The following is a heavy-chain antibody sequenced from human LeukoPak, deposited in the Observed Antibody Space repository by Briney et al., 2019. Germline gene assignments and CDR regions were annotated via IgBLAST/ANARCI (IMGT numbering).Heavy chain of an antibody. CDR1: GYTFTSYG. D-gene: IGHD6-6*01. J-gene: IGHJ6*02. V-gene: IGHV1-46*01. CDR3: ARAYSSSSYGMDV. CDR2: INPSGGST. Sequence: GASVKVSCKASGYTFTSYGISWVRQAPGQGLEWMGIINPSGGSTSYAQKFQGRVTMTRDTSTSTVYMELSSLRSEDTAVYYCARAYSSSSYGMDVWGQGTTVTVSS.